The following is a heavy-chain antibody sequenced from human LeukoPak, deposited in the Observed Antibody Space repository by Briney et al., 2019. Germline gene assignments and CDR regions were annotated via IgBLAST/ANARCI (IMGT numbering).Heavy chain of an antibody. CDR2: IKLDGSEK. D-gene: IGHD4-17*01. V-gene: IGHV3-7*01. CDR1: GFTFSSYW. Sequence: GGSLRLSCAASGFTFSSYWMSWVRQAPGKGLEWVANIKLDGSEKYYVDSVKGRFTISRDNAKNSLYLQMNSLRAEDTAVYYCAREISTVTHDAFDIWGQGTMVTVSS. CDR3: AREISTVTHDAFDI. J-gene: IGHJ3*02.